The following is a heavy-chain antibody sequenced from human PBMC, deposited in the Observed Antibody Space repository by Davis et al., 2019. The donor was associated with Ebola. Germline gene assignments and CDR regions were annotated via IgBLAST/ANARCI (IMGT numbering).Heavy chain of an antibody. CDR2: IIPILGIA. J-gene: IGHJ4*02. CDR1: GGTFSSYA. V-gene: IGHV1-69*04. D-gene: IGHD6-19*01. Sequence: SVKVSCKASGGTFSSYAISWVRQAPGQGLEWMGRIIPILGIANYAQKFQGRVTITADKSTSTAYMELSSLRSEDTAVYYCVKDPSSGWIREYFDYWGQGTLVTVSS. CDR3: VKDPSSGWIREYFDY.